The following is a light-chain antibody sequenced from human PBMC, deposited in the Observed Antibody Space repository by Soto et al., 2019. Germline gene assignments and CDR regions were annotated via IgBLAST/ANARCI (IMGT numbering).Light chain of an antibody. CDR1: QGIRND. CDR2: AAS. CDR3: LQDYNWT. Sequence: AIQMTQSPSSLSASVGDRVTITCRASQGIRNDLGWYQQKPGKAPKLLIYAASSLQSGDPSRFSGNGSGTDFTLSSSILQPEDFATYYCLQDYNWTFGQGNKLEIK. V-gene: IGKV1-6*01. J-gene: IGKJ1*01.